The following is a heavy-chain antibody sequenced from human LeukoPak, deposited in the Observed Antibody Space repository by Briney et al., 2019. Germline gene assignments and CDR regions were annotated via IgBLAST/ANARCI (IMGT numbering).Heavy chain of an antibody. J-gene: IGHJ4*02. CDR1: GGSISSSSYY. CDR2: IYYSGST. D-gene: IGHD3-22*01. Sequence: SETLSLTCTVSGGSISSSSYYWGWIRQPPGKGLEWIGSIYYSGSTYYNPSLKSRVTISVDTSKNQFSLKLSSVTAADTAVYYCARGQLIRYDSSGGFDYWGQGTLVTVSS. V-gene: IGHV4-39*07. CDR3: ARGQLIRYDSSGGFDY.